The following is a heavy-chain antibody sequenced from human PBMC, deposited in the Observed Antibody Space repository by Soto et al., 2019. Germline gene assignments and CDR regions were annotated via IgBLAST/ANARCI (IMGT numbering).Heavy chain of an antibody. V-gene: IGHV4-39*01. CDR2: IYYSGST. CDR1: GGSISSSSYY. J-gene: IGHJ5*02. Sequence: PSETLSLTCTVSGGSISSSSYYWGWIRQPPGKGLEWIGSIYYSGSTYYNPSLKSRVTISVDTSKNQFSLKLSSVTAADTAVYYCASPKIAFYNWFDPWAQGTLVTVS. CDR3: ASPKIAFYNWFDP. D-gene: IGHD3-3*02.